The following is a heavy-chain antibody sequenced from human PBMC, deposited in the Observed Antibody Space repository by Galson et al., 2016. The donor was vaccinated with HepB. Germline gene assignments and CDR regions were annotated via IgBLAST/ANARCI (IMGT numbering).Heavy chain of an antibody. CDR2: ISGSGILK. Sequence: SLRLSCAASGFTFSDYSMNWVRQAPGKGLEWLSSISGSGILKFYADSVKGRFTISRDNAKNSLYLQMNSRRAEDTAVYYCARDSVGNYYGSGSYGVYYYVGRDVGGQGTTVTVSS. CDR1: GFTFSDYS. V-gene: IGHV3-21*01. D-gene: IGHD3-10*01. CDR3: ARDSVGNYYGSGSYGVYYYVGRDV. J-gene: IGHJ6*01.